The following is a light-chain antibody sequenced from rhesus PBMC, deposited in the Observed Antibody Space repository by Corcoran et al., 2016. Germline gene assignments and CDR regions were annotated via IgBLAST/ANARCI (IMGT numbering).Light chain of an antibody. Sequence: VMTQSPATLSLSPGETAILSCRTSENVGTSLAWYHQKPGQAPKLLVQSAYFRATGVPDRFSGSGSGTDFTLTISSLQPEDFASYYCQQHHSFPPSFGQGTKVEIK. V-gene: IGKV3-40*03. CDR3: QQHHSFPPS. CDR1: ENVGTS. J-gene: IGKJ2*01. CDR2: SAY.